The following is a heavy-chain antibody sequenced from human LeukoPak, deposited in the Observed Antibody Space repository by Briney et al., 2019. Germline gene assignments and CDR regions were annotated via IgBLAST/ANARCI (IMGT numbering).Heavy chain of an antibody. Sequence: GGSLRLSCAASGFTFSSYSMNWVRQAPGKGLEWVSYISSSSSTIYYADSVKGRFTISRDNAKNSLYLQMNSLRAEDTAVYYCAPSPDIADNWYIGPYYFDYWGQGTLVTVSS. V-gene: IGHV3-48*01. CDR2: ISSSSSTI. CDR3: APSPDIADNWYIGPYYFDY. J-gene: IGHJ4*02. D-gene: IGHD6-13*01. CDR1: GFTFSSYS.